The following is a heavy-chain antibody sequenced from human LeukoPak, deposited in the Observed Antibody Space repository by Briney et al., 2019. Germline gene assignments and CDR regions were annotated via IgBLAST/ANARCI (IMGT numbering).Heavy chain of an antibody. J-gene: IGHJ4*02. CDR1: GYTFTSYN. Sequence: GASVKVSCKTSGYTFTSYNMHWVRQAPGQGLEWMGIINPSGGGTSYAQKLQGRVTMTRDTSTSTVYMELSSLRSEDTAVYYCARDTANYYYDSSGYYFDYWGQGTLVTVSS. CDR3: ARDTANYYYDSSGYYFDY. D-gene: IGHD3-22*01. CDR2: INPSGGGT. V-gene: IGHV1-46*01.